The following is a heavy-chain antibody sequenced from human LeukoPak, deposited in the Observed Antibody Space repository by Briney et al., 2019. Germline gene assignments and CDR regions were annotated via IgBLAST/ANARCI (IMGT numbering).Heavy chain of an antibody. D-gene: IGHD3-3*01. Sequence: ASVKVSCKASGYTFTGCYMHWVRQAPGQGLEWMGWINPNSGGTNYAQKFQGRVTMTRDTSISTAYMELSRLRSDDTAVYYCARDRGDFWSGTPEGVDYWGQGTLVTVSS. CDR3: ARDRGDFWSGTPEGVDY. V-gene: IGHV1-2*02. CDR2: INPNSGGT. J-gene: IGHJ4*02. CDR1: GYTFTGCY.